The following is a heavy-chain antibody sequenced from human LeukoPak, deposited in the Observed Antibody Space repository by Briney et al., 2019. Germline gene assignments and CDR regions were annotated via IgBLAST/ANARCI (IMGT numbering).Heavy chain of an antibody. CDR2: INHSGST. CDR3: ASRGVPRYYYYGMDV. V-gene: IGHV4-34*01. D-gene: IGHD3-3*01. CDR1: GGSFSGYY. J-gene: IGHJ6*02. Sequence: SETLSLTCAVYGGSFSGYYWSWIRQPPGKGLEWIGEINHSGSTNYNPSLKSRVTILVDTSKNQFSLKLSSVTAADTAVYYCASRGVPRYYYYGMDVWGQGTTVTVSS.